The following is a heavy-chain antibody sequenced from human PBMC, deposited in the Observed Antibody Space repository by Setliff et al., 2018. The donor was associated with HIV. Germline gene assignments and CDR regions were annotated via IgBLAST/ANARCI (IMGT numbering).Heavy chain of an antibody. CDR3: VKEDITYDS. V-gene: IGHV1-46*01. J-gene: IGHJ4*02. CDR2: INPSGGST. CDR1: GYTFTSYY. D-gene: IGHD2-15*01. Sequence: GASVKVSCKASGYTFTSYYMHWVRQAPGQGLEWMGIINPSGGSTSYAQKFQGRVTMTRDTSTSTVYMELSSLRPEDTAVYYCVKEDITYDSWGQGTLVTVSS.